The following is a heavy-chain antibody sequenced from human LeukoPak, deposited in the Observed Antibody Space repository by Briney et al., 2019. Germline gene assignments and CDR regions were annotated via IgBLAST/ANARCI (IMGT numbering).Heavy chain of an antibody. V-gene: IGHV1-8*01. D-gene: IGHD6-19*01. CDR2: MNPNSGNK. CDR1: GYSFTNFD. CDR3: ARGPQWRGDYYYMDV. Sequence: ASVKVSCKASGYSFTNFDINWVRQATGQGIEWMGWMNPNSGNKGYAQKFQGRVTMTMNTSITTAYMELSSLRSEDTAVYYCARGPQWRGDYYYMDVWGRGTTVTVSS. J-gene: IGHJ6*03.